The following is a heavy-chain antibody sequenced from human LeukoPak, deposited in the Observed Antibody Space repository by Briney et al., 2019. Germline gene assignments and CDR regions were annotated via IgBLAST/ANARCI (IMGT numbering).Heavy chain of an antibody. CDR3: ARGPAYSLGAGAAFDI. J-gene: IGHJ3*02. CDR2: IIHSLNTP. Sequence: GASVKVSCKASAGTLRNYAFTWVRQAPGQGLEWMGGIIHSLNTPSYAQTLQDRLTITADDLTNTVYMELTSLTSADTAIYYCARGPAYSLGAGAAFDIWGQGTMVTVSS. V-gene: IGHV1-69*13. D-gene: IGHD2-15*01. CDR1: AGTLRNYA.